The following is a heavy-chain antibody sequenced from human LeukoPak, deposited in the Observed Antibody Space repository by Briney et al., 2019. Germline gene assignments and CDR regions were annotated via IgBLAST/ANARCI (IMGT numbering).Heavy chain of an antibody. V-gene: IGHV3-33*01. CDR3: ARGRGADYGGNSGYFDY. J-gene: IGHJ4*02. CDR1: GFTFSGFG. D-gene: IGHD4-23*01. Sequence: PGGSLRLSCAASGFTFSGFGMHWVRQAPGKGLEWVAVDSVKGRFTISRDNPKNTLYVQMNSLRAEDTAVYYCARGRGADYGGNSGYFDYWGQGTLVTVSS.